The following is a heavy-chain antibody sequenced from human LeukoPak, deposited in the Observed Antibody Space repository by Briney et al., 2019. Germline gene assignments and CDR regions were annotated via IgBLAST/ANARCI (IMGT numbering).Heavy chain of an antibody. CDR1: GFTFSHVW. CDR2: IKTKIDGGTT. Sequence: GGSLRLSCAASGFTFSHVWMSWVRQAPGKGLERVGRIKTKIDGGTTDYAAPVKGRFTISRDDSKNTLYLQINSLKTEDTAVYYCTTESYCSSTSCPGTFDFWGQGTLVTVSS. J-gene: IGHJ4*02. D-gene: IGHD2-2*01. V-gene: IGHV3-15*01. CDR3: TTESYCSSTSCPGTFDF.